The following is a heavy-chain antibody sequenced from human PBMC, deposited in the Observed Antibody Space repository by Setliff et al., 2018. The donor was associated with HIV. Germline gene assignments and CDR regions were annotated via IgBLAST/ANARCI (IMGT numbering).Heavy chain of an antibody. Sequence: SETLSLTCTVSGGSISSSSYYWGWIRQPPGKGLEWIGRIYYSGSTYYNPSLKSRLTMSIDKSKNQVSLELSSVTAADTAVYYCGRTMTYYYLCMDVWGNGTTVTVSS. J-gene: IGHJ6*03. CDR2: IYYSGST. CDR1: GGSISSSSYY. V-gene: IGHV4-39*07. CDR3: GRTMTYYYLCMDV.